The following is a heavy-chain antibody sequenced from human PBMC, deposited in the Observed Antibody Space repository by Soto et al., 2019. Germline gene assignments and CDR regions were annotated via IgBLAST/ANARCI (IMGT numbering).Heavy chain of an antibody. V-gene: IGHV5-51*01. J-gene: IGHJ4*02. CDR3: ARSFPGIAVAHGHSGYYFDY. CDR1: GYSFTSYW. CDR2: IYPGDSDT. Sequence: PGESLKISCKGSGYSFTSYWIGWVRQMPGKGLEWMGIIYPGDSDTRYSPSFQGQVTISADKSISTAYLQWSSLKASDTAMYYCARSFPGIAVAHGHSGYYFDYWGQGTLVTVSS. D-gene: IGHD6-19*01.